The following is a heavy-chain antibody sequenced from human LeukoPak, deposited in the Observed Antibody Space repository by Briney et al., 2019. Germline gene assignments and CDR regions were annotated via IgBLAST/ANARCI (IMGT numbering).Heavy chain of an antibody. V-gene: IGHV6-1*01. CDR1: GDSFSSNSAA. CDR2: TYYRSKWYS. D-gene: IGHD2-8*02. CDR3: ARGPGYFQH. Sequence: SQTLSLTCAISGDSFSSNSAAWNWVRLSPSRGLEWLGRTYYRSKWYSHYSVSVRSRITINPDTSRNQFSLQLNSVTPEDTAVYYCARGPGYFQHWGQGTLVTVSS. J-gene: IGHJ1*01.